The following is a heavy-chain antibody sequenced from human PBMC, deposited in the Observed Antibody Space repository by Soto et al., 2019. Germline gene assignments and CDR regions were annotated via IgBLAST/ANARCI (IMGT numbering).Heavy chain of an antibody. J-gene: IGHJ4*02. D-gene: IGHD4-4*01. CDR2: ISGSGGST. CDR3: ARWNDYSNYVGDY. Sequence: EVQLLESGGGLVQPGVSLRLSCAASGFTFSSYAMSWVRQAPGKGLEWVSAISGSGGSTYYADSVKGRFTISRDNSKNTLYLQMNSLRAEDPAVYYCARWNDYSNYVGDYWGQGTLVTVSS. V-gene: IGHV3-23*01. CDR1: GFTFSSYA.